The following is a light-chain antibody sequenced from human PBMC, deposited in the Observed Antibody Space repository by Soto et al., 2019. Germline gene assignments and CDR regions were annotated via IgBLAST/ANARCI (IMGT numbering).Light chain of an antibody. V-gene: IGKV1-5*03. CDR2: KAS. CDR1: QSISSW. CDR3: QQYNSYSQT. J-gene: IGKJ1*01. Sequence: DIQMTQSPSTLSASVGDRVTITCRASQSISSWLAWYQQKPGTAPKLLIYKASSLESGVPSRFSGSGSGSEFTLTISSLQPDDFATYYCQQYNSYSQTCGQGTKVDIK.